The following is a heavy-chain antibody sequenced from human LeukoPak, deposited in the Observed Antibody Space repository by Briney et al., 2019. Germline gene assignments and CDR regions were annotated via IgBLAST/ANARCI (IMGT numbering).Heavy chain of an antibody. Sequence: GGSLRLSCAASGFTFSSYGMHWVRQAPGKGLEWVAFIRYDGSNKYYADSVKGRFTISRDNSKNTLYLQMNSLRAEDTAVYYCAKDLGYSSSYNITLLDYWGQGTLVTFSS. CDR3: AKDLGYSSSYNITLLDY. CDR2: IRYDGSNK. CDR1: GFTFSSYG. V-gene: IGHV3-30*02. J-gene: IGHJ4*02. D-gene: IGHD6-6*01.